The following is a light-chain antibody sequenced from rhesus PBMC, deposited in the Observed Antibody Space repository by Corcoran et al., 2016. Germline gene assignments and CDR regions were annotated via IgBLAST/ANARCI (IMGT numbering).Light chain of an antibody. J-gene: IGKJ3*01. CDR1: EGISNN. Sequence: IQMTQSPSSLSASVGDTVTITCQASEGISNNLAWYQQKPGKVLNLLIYAASTLQSGVPSRFSGRGSGTAFTLTISRLQPEDFATSYCQPGYGILFTFGPGTKLDIK. CDR2: AAS. CDR3: QPGYGILFT. V-gene: IGKV1-25*02.